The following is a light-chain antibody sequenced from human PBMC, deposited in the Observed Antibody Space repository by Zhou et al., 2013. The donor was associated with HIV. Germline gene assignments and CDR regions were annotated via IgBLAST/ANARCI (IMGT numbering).Light chain of an antibody. J-gene: IGKJ5*01. CDR3: QQSSNFPIT. V-gene: IGKV1-5*03. Sequence: DIQMTQSPSTLSASVGDRVTISCRASQDINNWLAWYQHKPGKAPKLLIQKASALENGVPLRFSGSRSGIEFTLTISSLQPEDCGTYYCQQSSNFPITFGQGTRLKI. CDR2: KAS. CDR1: QDINNW.